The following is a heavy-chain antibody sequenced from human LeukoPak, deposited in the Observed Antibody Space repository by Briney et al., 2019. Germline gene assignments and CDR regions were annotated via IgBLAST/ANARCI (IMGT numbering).Heavy chain of an antibody. V-gene: IGHV3-11*01. CDR1: GFTFSDYY. D-gene: IGHD2-2*01. CDR3: ARDFTRAVPAAMAY. Sequence: GGSLRLSCAAPGFTFSDYYMSWIRQAPGKGLEWVSYISSSGSTIYYADSVKGRFTISRDNAKNSLYLQMNSLRAEDTAVYYCARDFTRAVPAAMAYWGQGTLVTVSS. J-gene: IGHJ4*02. CDR2: ISSSGSTI.